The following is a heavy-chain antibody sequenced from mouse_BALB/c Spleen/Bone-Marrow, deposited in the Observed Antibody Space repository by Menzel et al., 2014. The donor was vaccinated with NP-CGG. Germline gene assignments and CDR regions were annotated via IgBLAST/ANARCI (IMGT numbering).Heavy chain of an antibody. CDR2: IDPAIFT. V-gene: IGHV14-3*02. J-gene: IGHJ2*01. D-gene: IGHD1-1*01. CDR3: ASYVYGYYFDY. CDR1: GFNIKDTY. Sequence: EVQLQQSGAELVKPGASVKLSCTASGFNIKDTYLHWVKQRPEQGLDWIGRIDPAIFTKYDPKFQGKATITADTSSNTAYLQLSSLTSEDTAVYYCASYVYGYYFDYWGQGTTLTASS.